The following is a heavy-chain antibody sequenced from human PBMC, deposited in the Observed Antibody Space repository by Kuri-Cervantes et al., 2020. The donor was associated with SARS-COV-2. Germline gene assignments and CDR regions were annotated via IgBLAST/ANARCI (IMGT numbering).Heavy chain of an antibody. CDR1: GGSIRSGGYY. CDR3: ARGWSNYYYGMDV. V-gene: IGHV4-31*03. J-gene: IGHJ6*02. D-gene: IGHD3/OR15-3a*01. CDR2: IYYSVST. Sequence: SETLSLTCTVSGGSIRSGGYYWSWIRQHPGKGLEWIGYIYYSVSTYYNPSLKSRVTISVDTSKNQFSLKLSSVTAADTAVYYCARGWSNYYYGMDVWGQGTTVTVSS.